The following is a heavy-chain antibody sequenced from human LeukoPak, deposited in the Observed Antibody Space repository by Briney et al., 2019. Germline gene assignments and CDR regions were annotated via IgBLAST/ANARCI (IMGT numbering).Heavy chain of an antibody. Sequence: GGSLRLSCAVSGFTVSSNYMSWVRQAPGKGLEWVSVIYSDGSTYYADSVKGRFTISRDNSKNTLYLQMNTLRAEDTAVYYCARYKTAGDYFDYWVQGTLVTVSS. D-gene: IGHD2-21*02. CDR1: GFTVSSNY. CDR2: IYSDGST. V-gene: IGHV3-53*01. J-gene: IGHJ4*02. CDR3: ARYKTAGDYFDY.